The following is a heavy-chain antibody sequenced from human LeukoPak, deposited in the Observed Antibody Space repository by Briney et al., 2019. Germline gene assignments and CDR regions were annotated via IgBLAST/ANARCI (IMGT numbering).Heavy chain of an antibody. CDR2: IYSGGST. Sequence: GGSLRLSCAPSGFTVSSNYMSWVRQAPGKGLEWVSVIYSGGSTYYADSVKGRFTISRGNYKSSLYIQMNSLRAEDTAVYYCARDRVGYNVTWGPGTLVTVSP. D-gene: IGHD5-24*01. CDR3: ARDRVGYNVT. J-gene: IGHJ5*02. V-gene: IGHV3-53*01. CDR1: GFTVSSNY.